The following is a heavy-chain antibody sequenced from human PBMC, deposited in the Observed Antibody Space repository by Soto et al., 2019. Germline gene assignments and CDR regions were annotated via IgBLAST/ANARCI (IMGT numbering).Heavy chain of an antibody. Sequence: QVQLVQSGAEVRKPGSSVKVSCKASGGTFSSYTVNWVRQAPGHGLEWMGSIIPMSGFAHYAEKFQGKVTITADKSANTGYMELSSLRIEDTAVFYCATTVVRGANWFDPWGQGTLVTVSS. V-gene: IGHV1-69*02. CDR2: IIPMSGFA. D-gene: IGHD3-10*01. J-gene: IGHJ5*02. CDR3: ATTVVRGANWFDP. CDR1: GGTFSSYT.